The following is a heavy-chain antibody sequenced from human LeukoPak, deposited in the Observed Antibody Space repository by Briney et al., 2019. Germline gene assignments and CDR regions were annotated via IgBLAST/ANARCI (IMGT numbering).Heavy chain of an antibody. CDR1: GFIFDDYG. CDR3: ARAAHYGDYALVKYYFDY. J-gene: IGHJ4*02. D-gene: IGHD4-17*01. Sequence: GGSLRLSCAASGFIFDDYGMNWVRQAPGKGLGWVSGINWNGGSTGYADSVKGRFTISRDNAKNSLYLQMNSLRAEDTALYYCARAAHYGDYALVKYYFDYWGQGTLVTVSA. V-gene: IGHV3-20*04. CDR2: INWNGGST.